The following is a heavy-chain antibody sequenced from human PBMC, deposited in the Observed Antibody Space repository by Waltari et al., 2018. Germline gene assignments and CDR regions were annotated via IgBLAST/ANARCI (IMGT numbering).Heavy chain of an antibody. J-gene: IGHJ4*02. CDR3: ARDGIAGSQAY. Sequence: EVQVVESGGGLVQPGGSLRLSCAASGFTFGYSWMAWVRQVPGNRPVLVSRINNDGCITTYVDSVKGRFIVSRDNSRNTLYLQSNSLRAEDTAVYYCARDGIAGSQAYWGQGTLVTVSS. CDR1: GFTFGYSW. CDR2: INNDGCIT. V-gene: IGHV3-74*01. D-gene: IGHD2-21*01.